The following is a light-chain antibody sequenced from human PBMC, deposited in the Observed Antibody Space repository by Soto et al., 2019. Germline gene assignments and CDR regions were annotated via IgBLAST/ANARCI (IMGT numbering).Light chain of an antibody. V-gene: IGKV2D-29*01. CDR3: MQSIKLPYT. Sequence: DLVLTQTPLFLSVTSADPGFISFRSTQSLLHIDGKTYFYWFLQKAGQPPQLLIYEVSNRFSGVSDRLSGRGSGTDFTLKTSRVEADDVGIYYCMQSIKLPYTFGKGTKVDIK. J-gene: IGKJ2*01. CDR1: QSLLHIDGKTY. CDR2: EVS.